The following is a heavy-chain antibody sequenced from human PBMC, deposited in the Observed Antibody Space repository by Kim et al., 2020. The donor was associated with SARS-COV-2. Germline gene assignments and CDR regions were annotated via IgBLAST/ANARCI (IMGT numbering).Heavy chain of an antibody. D-gene: IGHD6-19*01. CDR2: GNP. J-gene: IGHJ4*02. Sequence: GNPTYAQGFTGRFVFSLDTSVNTAYLQISSLKAEDTAVYYCARSSGWYIYWGQGTLVTVSS. V-gene: IGHV7-4-1*02. CDR3: ARSSGWYIY.